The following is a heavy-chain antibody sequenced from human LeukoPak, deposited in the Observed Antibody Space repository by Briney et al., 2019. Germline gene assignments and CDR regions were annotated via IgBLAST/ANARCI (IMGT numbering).Heavy chain of an antibody. CDR1: GFTFSSYA. Sequence: GGSLRLSCAASGFTFSSYAMSWVRQAPGKGLEWVSAIIGSGGYTYYADSVKGRFTISRDNSKNTLSLQMDSLRAEDTAVYYCVKQRGIYLDFDYWGQETLVTVSS. V-gene: IGHV3-23*01. CDR2: IIGSGGYT. J-gene: IGHJ4*02. D-gene: IGHD1-26*01. CDR3: VKQRGIYLDFDY.